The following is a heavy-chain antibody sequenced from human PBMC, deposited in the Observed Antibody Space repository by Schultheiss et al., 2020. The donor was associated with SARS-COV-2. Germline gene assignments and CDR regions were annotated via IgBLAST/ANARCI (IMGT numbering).Heavy chain of an antibody. CDR1: GGSISSGGYY. D-gene: IGHD4-17*01. V-gene: IGHV4-31*01. Sequence: SETLSLTCTVSGGSISSGGYYWSWIRQHPGKGLEWIGYIYYSGSTYYNPSLKSLVTISVDTSKNQFSLKLSSVTAADTAVYYCARWSDLETVTSNYFDYWGQGTLVTVSS. CDR2: IYYSGST. J-gene: IGHJ4*02. CDR3: ARWSDLETVTSNYFDY.